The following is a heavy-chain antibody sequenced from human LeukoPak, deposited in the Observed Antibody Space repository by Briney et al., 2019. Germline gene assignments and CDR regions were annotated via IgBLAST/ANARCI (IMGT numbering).Heavy chain of an antibody. CDR1: GFTFSSYA. CDR2: ISYDGSHK. Sequence: GGSLRLSCAASGFTFSSYAMHWVRQAPGKGLEWVAVISYDGSHKYYADSVKGRFTISRDNSKNTLYLQMNSLRAEDTAVYYCWTGGFMDVWDKGTTVTVSS. D-gene: IGHD3/OR15-3a*01. J-gene: IGHJ6*03. V-gene: IGHV3-30-3*01. CDR3: WTGGFMDV.